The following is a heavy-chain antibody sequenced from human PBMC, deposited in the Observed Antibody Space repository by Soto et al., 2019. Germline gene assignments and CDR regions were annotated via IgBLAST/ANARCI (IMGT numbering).Heavy chain of an antibody. V-gene: IGHV4-59*08. CDR3: ARHSPPMYDILTGTTLDPYYGMDV. CDR1: GGSLSSYY. Sequence: SENLSLTCSVSGGSLSSYYWSWVRQPPGKGLEWVGFIYYSVSTNYNPSLKSRVTISVDTSKNQFSLKLSSVTAADTAVYYCARHSPPMYDILTGTTLDPYYGMDVWGQGTKVTVSS. J-gene: IGHJ6*02. D-gene: IGHD3-9*01. CDR2: IYYSVST.